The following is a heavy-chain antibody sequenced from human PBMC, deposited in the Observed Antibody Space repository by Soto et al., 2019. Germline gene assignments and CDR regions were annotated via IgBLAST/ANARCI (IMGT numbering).Heavy chain of an antibody. CDR2: INHSGST. Sequence: PSETLSLTCAVYGGSFSGYYWSWIRQPPGKXLEWIGEINHSGSTNYNPSLKSRVTISVDTSKNQFSLKLSSVTAADTAVYYCARAPIRFLEWLSSANFDYWGQGTLVTVSS. CDR3: ARAPIRFLEWLSSANFDY. CDR1: GGSFSGYY. D-gene: IGHD3-3*01. V-gene: IGHV4-34*01. J-gene: IGHJ4*02.